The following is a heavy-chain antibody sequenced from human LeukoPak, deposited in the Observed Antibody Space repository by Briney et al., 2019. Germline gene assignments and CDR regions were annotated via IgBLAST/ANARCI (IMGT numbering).Heavy chain of an antibody. CDR1: GFTFSSYA. Sequence: GGSLRLSCAASGFTFSSYAMHWVRQAPGKGLEWVAVIFYDGSDQYYADSVKGRFTISRDNSKNTLHLQMNSLRAEDTAVYYCAKDVSGGYSYQGYLEYWGQGALVTVSS. D-gene: IGHD5-18*01. V-gene: IGHV3-30*04. CDR2: IFYDGSDQ. J-gene: IGHJ4*02. CDR3: AKDVSGGYSYQGYLEY.